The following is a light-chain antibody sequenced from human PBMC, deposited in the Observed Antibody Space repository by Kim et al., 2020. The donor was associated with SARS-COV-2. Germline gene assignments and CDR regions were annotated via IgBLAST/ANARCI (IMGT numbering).Light chain of an antibody. CDR1: QSVSSSY. CDR3: QQYGSSPET. Sequence: SPGERAPPSCRASQSVSSSYLAWYQQKPGQAPRLLIYGASSRATGIPDRFSGSGSGTDFTLTISRLEPEDFAVYYCQQYGSSPETFGQGTKVDIK. V-gene: IGKV3-20*01. CDR2: GAS. J-gene: IGKJ1*01.